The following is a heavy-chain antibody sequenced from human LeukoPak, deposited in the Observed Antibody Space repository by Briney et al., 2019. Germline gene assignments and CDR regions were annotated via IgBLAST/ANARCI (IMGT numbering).Heavy chain of an antibody. Sequence: SETLSLTCAVSGGSISTTDFDWAWIRQPPGQGLEWIATISSSGKSYYNPYLMSRVTISVDTSKNQFSLDVPSVTAADTGLFYCARFKGGTGFDYWGRGILVIVS. CDR3: ARFKGGTGFDY. V-gene: IGHV4-39*01. CDR1: GGSISTTDFD. J-gene: IGHJ4*02. D-gene: IGHD1-26*01. CDR2: ISSSGKS.